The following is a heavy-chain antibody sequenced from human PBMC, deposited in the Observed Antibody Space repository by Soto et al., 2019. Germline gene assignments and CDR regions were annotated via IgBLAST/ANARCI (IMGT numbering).Heavy chain of an antibody. CDR3: ARGSGSYYYFDY. D-gene: IGHD1-26*01. V-gene: IGHV4-59*01. Sequence: PSETLSLTGTVSGGSISSYYRSWIRQPPGKGLEWIGYIYYSGSTNYNPSLKSRVTISVDTSKNQFSLKLSSVTAADTAVYYYARGSGSYYYFDYWGPGTLVTVSS. J-gene: IGHJ4*02. CDR2: IYYSGST. CDR1: GGSISSYY.